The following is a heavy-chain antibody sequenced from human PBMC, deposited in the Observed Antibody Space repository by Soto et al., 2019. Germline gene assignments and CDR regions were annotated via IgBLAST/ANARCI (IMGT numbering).Heavy chain of an antibody. J-gene: IGHJ6*02. CDR3: AREPAPDFWSGTKHYYGMDV. D-gene: IGHD3-3*01. Sequence: GGSLRLSCAASGFTFSDYYMSWIRQAPGKGLEWVSSISSSSSYIYYADSVKGRFTISRDNAKNSLYLQMNSLRAEDTAVYYCAREPAPDFWSGTKHYYGMDVWGQGTTVTVSS. CDR2: ISSSSSYI. CDR1: GFTFSDYY. V-gene: IGHV3-11*06.